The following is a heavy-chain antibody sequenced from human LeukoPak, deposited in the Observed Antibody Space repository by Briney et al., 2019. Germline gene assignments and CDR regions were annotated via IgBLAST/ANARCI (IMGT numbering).Heavy chain of an antibody. J-gene: IGHJ4*02. Sequence: GGSLRLSCAASGFTFSSYAMSWVRQAPGKGLEWVSAIGGSGGSTYYADSVKGRFTISRDNSKNTLYLQMNSLRAEDTAVYYCAKGVTYYYDSSGLDYWGQGTLVTVSS. CDR3: AKGVTYYYDSSGLDY. CDR2: IGGSGGST. V-gene: IGHV3-23*01. CDR1: GFTFSSYA. D-gene: IGHD3-22*01.